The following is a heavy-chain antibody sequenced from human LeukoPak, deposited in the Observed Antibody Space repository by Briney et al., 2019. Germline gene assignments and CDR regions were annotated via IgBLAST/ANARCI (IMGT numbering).Heavy chain of an antibody. V-gene: IGHV4-30-4*01. D-gene: IGHD5-18*01. J-gene: IGHJ6*02. CDR2: IYYSGST. CDR3: ARVGSGGYSYGYDYYGMDV. Sequence: SWIRQPPGKGLEWIGYIYYSGSTYYNPSLKSRVTISVDTSKNQFSLKLSSVTAADTAVYYCARVGSGGYSYGYDYYGMDVWGQGTTVTVSS.